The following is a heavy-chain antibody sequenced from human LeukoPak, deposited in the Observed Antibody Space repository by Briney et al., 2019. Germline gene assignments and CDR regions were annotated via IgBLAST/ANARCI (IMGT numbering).Heavy chain of an antibody. CDR3: ARESDNYDFWSGSQGVDY. V-gene: IGHV4-34*01. Sequence: SETLSLTCAVYGGSFSGYYWSWVRQPPGKGREWVGEINHSGSTNYNPSLKSRVTISVDTSKNQFSLKLSSVTAADTAVYYCARESDNYDFWSGSQGVDYWGQGTLVTVSS. CDR2: INHSGST. D-gene: IGHD3-3*01. CDR1: GGSFSGYY. J-gene: IGHJ4*02.